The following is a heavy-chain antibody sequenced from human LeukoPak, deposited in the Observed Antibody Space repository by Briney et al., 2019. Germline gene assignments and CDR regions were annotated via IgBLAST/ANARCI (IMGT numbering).Heavy chain of an antibody. D-gene: IGHD5-18*01. J-gene: IGHJ4*02. CDR1: GGSFSGYY. CDR2: INHSGST. V-gene: IGHV4-34*01. Sequence: SETLSLTCAVYGGSFSGYYWRWIRQPPGKGLEWIGEINHSGSTNYNPSLKSRVTISVDTSKNQFSLKLSSVTAADTAVYYCAMPKRGYSYGYGLDYWGQGTLVTVSS. CDR3: AMPKRGYSYGYGLDY.